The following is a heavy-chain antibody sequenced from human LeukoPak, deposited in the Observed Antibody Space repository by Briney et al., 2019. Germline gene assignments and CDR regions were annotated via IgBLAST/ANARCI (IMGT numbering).Heavy chain of an antibody. D-gene: IGHD2-15*01. Sequence: ASVKVSCKASGYTFTRYYMHWVRPPPGQGLEWMGWINPNSGGTNYAQKFQGRVTMTRDTSISTAYMELSRLRSDDTAVYYCASGYYCSGGSCYSYKEYYFDYWGQGTLVTVSS. CDR1: GYTFTRYY. CDR2: INPNSGGT. J-gene: IGHJ4*02. CDR3: ASGYYCSGGSCYSYKEYYFDY. V-gene: IGHV1-2*02.